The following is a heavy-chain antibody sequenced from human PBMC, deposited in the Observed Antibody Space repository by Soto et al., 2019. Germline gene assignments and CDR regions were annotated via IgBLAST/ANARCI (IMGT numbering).Heavy chain of an antibody. CDR1: GFTFSSYT. CDR3: ARGAGIAVAGTSFDY. D-gene: IGHD6-19*01. CDR2: ISYDGSNK. Sequence: QVPLVESGGGVVQPERSLRLSCAASGFTFSSYTMHWVRQAPGKGLEWVALISYDGSNKYYADSVKGRFTISRDNSKNTLYLQMNSLRAEDTAVYYCARGAGIAVAGTSFDYWGQGTLVTVSS. V-gene: IGHV3-30-3*01. J-gene: IGHJ4*02.